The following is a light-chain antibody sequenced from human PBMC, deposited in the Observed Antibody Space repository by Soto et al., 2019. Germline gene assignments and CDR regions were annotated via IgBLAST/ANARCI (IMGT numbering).Light chain of an antibody. J-gene: IGKJ1*01. CDR3: QHYMNYAR. CDR2: DAS. V-gene: IGKV1-5*01. Sequence: DIQMTQSPSTLSASVGDRVTFTCRASQSISNWLAWYQQKPGKAPKLLIYDASTLQSEVPSRFSGSGSGTEFTLTISTLQADDFATYYCQHYMNYARFGKGTKVEIK. CDR1: QSISNW.